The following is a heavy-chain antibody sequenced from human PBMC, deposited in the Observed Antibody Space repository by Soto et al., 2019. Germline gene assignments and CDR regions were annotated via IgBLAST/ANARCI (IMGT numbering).Heavy chain of an antibody. Sequence: PSETLSLTCTVSVESISIYYWSWIRQPPGKGLEWIGYMYYGGSTNYNPSLKSRVTISVDTSKNQFSLKLSSVTAADTAVYYCARDAGGPADYWGQGTLVTVSS. V-gene: IGHV4-59*01. CDR1: VESISIYY. CDR2: MYYGGST. CDR3: ARDAGGPADY. J-gene: IGHJ4*02. D-gene: IGHD2-15*01.